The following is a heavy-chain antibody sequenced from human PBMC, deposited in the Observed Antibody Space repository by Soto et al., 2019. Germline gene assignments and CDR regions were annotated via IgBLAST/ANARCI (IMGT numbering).Heavy chain of an antibody. J-gene: IGHJ6*02. Sequence: QVQLVQSGAEVKKPGSSVKVSCKASGGTFSSYAISWVRQAPGQGLEWMGGIIPISDTTNYAQKFQDRVTITADATTSTAYMELSSLRSEDTAMYYCARSQGSSTSLEIYYYYYYGMDVWGQGTTVTVSS. CDR2: IIPISDTT. D-gene: IGHD2-2*01. CDR1: GGTFSSYA. CDR3: ARSQGSSTSLEIYYYYYYGMDV. V-gene: IGHV1-69*01.